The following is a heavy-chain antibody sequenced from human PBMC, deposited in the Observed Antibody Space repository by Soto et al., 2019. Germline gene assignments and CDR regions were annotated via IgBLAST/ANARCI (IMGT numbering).Heavy chain of an antibody. CDR3: ATPGVGATHSAFDI. CDR1: GGTFSSSA. J-gene: IGHJ3*02. Sequence: QVQLVQSGAEVKKPGSSVKVSCKASGGTFSSSAISWVRQAPGQGLEWMGGIIPIFGTANYAQKFQGRVTITADESTSTAYMELSSLRSEDTAVYYCATPGVGATHSAFDIWGQGTMVTVSS. CDR2: IIPIFGTA. V-gene: IGHV1-69*01. D-gene: IGHD1-26*01.